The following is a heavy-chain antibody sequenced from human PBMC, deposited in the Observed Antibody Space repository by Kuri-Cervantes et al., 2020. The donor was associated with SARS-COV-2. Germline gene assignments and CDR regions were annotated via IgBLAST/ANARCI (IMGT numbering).Heavy chain of an antibody. CDR3: ARVGVVIAIPDY. J-gene: IGHJ4*02. V-gene: IGHV4-39*07. D-gene: IGHD2-21*01. CDR1: GGSISSSSYY. CDR2: IYYSGST. Sequence: SETLSLTCTVSGGSISSSSYYWGWIRQPPGKGLEWIGSIYYSGSTYYNPSLKSRVTISVDTSKNQFSLKLSSVTAADTAVHYCARVGVVIAIPDYWGQGTLVTVSS.